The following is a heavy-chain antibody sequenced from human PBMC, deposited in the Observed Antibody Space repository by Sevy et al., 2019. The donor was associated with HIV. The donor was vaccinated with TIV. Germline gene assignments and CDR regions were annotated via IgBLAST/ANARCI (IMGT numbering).Heavy chain of an antibody. CDR1: GDSVSSNSAA. Sequence: QSQTLSLTCAISGDSVSSNSAAWNWIRQSPSRGLEWLGRTYYRSKWYNDYAVSVKSRITINPDTSKNQFSLQLKSVTPEDTAGYYCARGDLNFDFWSGYWKTDNWFDPWGQGTLVTVSS. CDR3: ARGDLNFDFWSGYWKTDNWFDP. J-gene: IGHJ5*02. D-gene: IGHD3-3*01. V-gene: IGHV6-1*01. CDR2: TYYRSKWYN.